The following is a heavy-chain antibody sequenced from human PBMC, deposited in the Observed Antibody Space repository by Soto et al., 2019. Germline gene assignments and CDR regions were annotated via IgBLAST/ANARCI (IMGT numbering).Heavy chain of an antibody. Sequence: GGSQRLSSTASGFTFSSYSRNWVRQAPGKGLEWVSYISSSTSTIYYADSVKGRFTISRDNAKNSLYLQMNSLRAEDTAVYYCARDLYGDYIFDYWGQGTLVTVSS. CDR1: GFTFSSYS. CDR2: ISSSTSTI. CDR3: ARDLYGDYIFDY. J-gene: IGHJ4*02. V-gene: IGHV3-48*01. D-gene: IGHD4-17*01.